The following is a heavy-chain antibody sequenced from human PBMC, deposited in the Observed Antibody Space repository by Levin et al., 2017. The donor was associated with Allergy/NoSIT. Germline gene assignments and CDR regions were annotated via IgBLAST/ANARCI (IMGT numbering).Heavy chain of an antibody. V-gene: IGHV3-49*04. Sequence: PGGSLRLSCTVSGFTFETFGLTWVRQAPGKGLEWVGLIRSRAYGGATEYAASVEGRFTISTDDSKTIAYLHMNSLKAEDTAVYYCTRIYYSGTSCFRVYFEHWGQGTLVTVSS. CDR3: TRIYYSGTSCFRVYFEH. CDR2: IRSRAYGGAT. D-gene: IGHD2-2*01. CDR1: GFTFETFG. J-gene: IGHJ1*01.